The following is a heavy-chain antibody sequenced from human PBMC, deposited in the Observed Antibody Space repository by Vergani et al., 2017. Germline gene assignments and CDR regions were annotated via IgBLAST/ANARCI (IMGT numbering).Heavy chain of an antibody. D-gene: IGHD3-10*01. V-gene: IGHV1-46*01. Sequence: QVQLVQSGAEVKKPGASVKVSCKASGYTFTSYYMHWVRQAPGQGLEWMGIINPSGGSTSYAQKFQGRVTMTRDTSTSTVYMELSSLRSDDTAVYYCARVRYGSGSYYSYYYYYGMDVWGQGTTVTVSS. J-gene: IGHJ6*02. CDR1: GYTFTSYY. CDR2: INPSGGST. CDR3: ARVRYGSGSYYSYYYYYGMDV.